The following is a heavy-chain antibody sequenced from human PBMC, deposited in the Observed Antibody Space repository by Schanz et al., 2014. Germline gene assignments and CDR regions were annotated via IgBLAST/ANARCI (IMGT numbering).Heavy chain of an antibody. CDR3: ARDHQWLARYYMDV. CDR1: GFSFSDYS. V-gene: IGHV3-66*01. D-gene: IGHD6-19*01. Sequence: EVQLVESGGGLVKPGGSLRLSCAASGFSFSDYSMSWVRQAPGKGLEWVSITYSGGSTYYADSVKGRFTISRDNSKNTLYLLMNSLRAEDTAVYYCARDHQWLARYYMDVWGKGTTVTVSS. CDR2: TYSGGST. J-gene: IGHJ6*03.